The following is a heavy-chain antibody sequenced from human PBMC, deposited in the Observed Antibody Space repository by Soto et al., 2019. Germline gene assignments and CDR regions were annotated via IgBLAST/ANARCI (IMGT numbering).Heavy chain of an antibody. CDR3: AREFPGALERSPAFDI. V-gene: IGHV4-4*07. D-gene: IGHD1-1*01. CDR1: GGSIISFC. Sequence: SETLSLTCTVSGGSIISFCWRWVRQTAGKGLEWVGRSCTEWTTSYNHSLKSRVTREADRSNHQFSLNLYYVTAADSAGYFCAREFPGALERSPAFDIWGQGRVGTVS. CDR2: SCTEWTT. J-gene: IGHJ3*02.